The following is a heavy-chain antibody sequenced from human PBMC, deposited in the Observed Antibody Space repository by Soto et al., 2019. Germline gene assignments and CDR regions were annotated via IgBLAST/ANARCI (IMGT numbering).Heavy chain of an antibody. CDR3: ARKLMYYDFWSGYGWFDP. Sequence: SETLSLTCAVYGGSFSGYYWSWIRQPPGKGLEWIGEINHSGSTNYNPSLKSRVTISVDTSKNQFSLKLSSVTAADTAVYYCARKLMYYDFWSGYGWFDPWGQGTLVTVSS. CDR1: GGSFSGYY. D-gene: IGHD3-3*01. V-gene: IGHV4-34*01. J-gene: IGHJ5*02. CDR2: INHSGST.